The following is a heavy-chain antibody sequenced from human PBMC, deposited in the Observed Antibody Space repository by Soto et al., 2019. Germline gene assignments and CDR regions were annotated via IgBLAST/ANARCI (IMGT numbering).Heavy chain of an antibody. D-gene: IGHD2-2*01. CDR3: ARDRDPYCSSTSCPSAV. CDR2: IYHSGST. J-gene: IGHJ6*02. V-gene: IGHV4-4*02. CDR1: GGSISSSNW. Sequence: PSETLSLTCAVSGGSISSSNWWSWVRQPPGKGLEWIGEIYHSGSTNYNPSLKSRVTISVDKSKNQFSLKLSSVTAADTAVYYCARDRDPYCSSTSCPSAVWGQGTTVTVSS.